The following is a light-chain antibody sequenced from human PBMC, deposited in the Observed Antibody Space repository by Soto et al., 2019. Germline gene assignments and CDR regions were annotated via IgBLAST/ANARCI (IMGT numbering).Light chain of an antibody. CDR1: QSVLYSSNNKNY. CDR2: WAS. V-gene: IGKV4-1*01. Sequence: DIVMTQSPDSLAVSLGERATINCKSSQSVLYSSNNKNYLAWYQQKPGQPPKLLIYWASARESGVPDRFSGSGSGTDFTLTISSLQADDFATYYCQQYNSYWTFGQGTKVDI. J-gene: IGKJ1*01. CDR3: QQYNSYWT.